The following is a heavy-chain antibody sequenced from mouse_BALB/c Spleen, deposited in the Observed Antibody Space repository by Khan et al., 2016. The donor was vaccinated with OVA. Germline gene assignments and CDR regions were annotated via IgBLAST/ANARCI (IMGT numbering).Heavy chain of an antibody. Sequence: QMQLEESGAELVKPGASVKLSCKASGYTFTSYDINWVRQRPEQGLEWIGWMFPGDGSTKYNENFKGKATLTTDKSSSTAYMQLSRLTSEDSGAYVCARGGYGGFAYWGQGTLVTVSA. CDR1: GYTFTSYD. CDR3: ARGGYGGFAY. D-gene: IGHD2-14*01. CDR2: MFPGDGST. J-gene: IGHJ3*01. V-gene: IGHV1-85*01.